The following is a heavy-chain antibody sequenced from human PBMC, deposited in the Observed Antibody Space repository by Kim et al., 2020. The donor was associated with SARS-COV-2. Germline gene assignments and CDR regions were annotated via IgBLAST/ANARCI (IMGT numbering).Heavy chain of an antibody. J-gene: IGHJ3*02. D-gene: IGHD6-13*01. Sequence: SETLSLTCAVYGGSFSGYYWSWIRQPPGKGLEWIGEINHSGSTNYNPSLKSRVTISVDTSKNQFSLKLSSVTAADTAVYYCARGGVIAAAGTKAFDIWGQGTMVTVSS. V-gene: IGHV4-34*01. CDR1: GGSFSGYY. CDR2: INHSGST. CDR3: ARGGVIAAAGTKAFDI.